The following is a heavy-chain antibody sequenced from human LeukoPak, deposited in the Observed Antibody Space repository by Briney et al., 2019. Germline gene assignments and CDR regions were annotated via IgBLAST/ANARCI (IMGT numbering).Heavy chain of an antibody. Sequence: SETLSLTCTVSADSISNSYWSRLRQSAGKGLEWVGRIYTSSSTNYNPSLKSRVTMSVDTSKNQFSLVLTSVTAADTAVYFCAKEAPMATNNWYFDLWGRGTLVTVSS. CDR2: IYTSSST. D-gene: IGHD5-24*01. CDR3: AKEAPMATNNWYFDL. V-gene: IGHV4-4*07. J-gene: IGHJ2*01. CDR1: ADSISNSY.